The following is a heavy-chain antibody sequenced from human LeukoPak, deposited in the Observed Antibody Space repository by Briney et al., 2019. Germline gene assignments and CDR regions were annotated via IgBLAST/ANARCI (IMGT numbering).Heavy chain of an antibody. Sequence: GGSLRPSCAASGFTFSSYAMSWVRQAPGKGLEWVSGISGSGGSTYYADSVKGRFTISRDNSKNTLYLQMNSLRAEDTAVYYCAKDPPRGYSYGYRDYWGQGTLVTVSS. CDR3: AKDPPRGYSYGYRDY. CDR2: ISGSGGST. CDR1: GFTFSSYA. J-gene: IGHJ4*02. V-gene: IGHV3-23*01. D-gene: IGHD5-18*01.